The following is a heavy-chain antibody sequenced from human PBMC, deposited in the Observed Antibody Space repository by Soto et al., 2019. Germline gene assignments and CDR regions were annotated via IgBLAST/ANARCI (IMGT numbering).Heavy chain of an antibody. V-gene: IGHV3-74*01. CDR1: GFTFSSYW. J-gene: IGHJ4*02. D-gene: IGHD5-12*01. CDR2: IKGDGTNT. Sequence: GSLRLTCAASGFTFSSYWMHCVRQVPGKGLVWVSRIKGDGTNTDYADSVKGRFTISRDNVKNTLYLQMNSLRAEDTAVYYCARGLSGYYGFDYWGRGTLVTVSS. CDR3: ARGLSGYYGFDY.